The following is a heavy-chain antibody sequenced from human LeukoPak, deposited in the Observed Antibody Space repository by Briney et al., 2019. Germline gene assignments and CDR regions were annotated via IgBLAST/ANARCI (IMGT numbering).Heavy chain of an antibody. J-gene: IGHJ4*02. CDR1: GFAFGTFA. CDR3: ARAPYNTILYRLAH. CDR2: ISANGQAT. V-gene: IGHV3-23*01. Sequence: GGSLRLSCAGSGFAFGTFAMSRVRQAPGMGLEWVSSISANGQATYYADSVEGRFTISRDNSKSTLYLQLNSLRAEDTATYYCARAPYNTILYRLAHWGQGTLVTVSS. D-gene: IGHD3-10*01.